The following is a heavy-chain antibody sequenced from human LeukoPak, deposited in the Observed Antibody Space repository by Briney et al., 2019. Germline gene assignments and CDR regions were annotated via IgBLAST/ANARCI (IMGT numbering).Heavy chain of an antibody. V-gene: IGHV4-34*01. J-gene: IGHJ4*02. CDR2: INHSGST. Sequence: SETLSLTCAVYGGSFSGYYWSWIRQPPGKGLEWIGEINHSGSTNYNPSLESRVTISVDTSKNQFSLKLSSVTAADTAVYYCARGNGYYYWTWDYWGQGTLVTVSS. D-gene: IGHD3-22*01. CDR1: GGSFSGYY. CDR3: ARGNGYYYWTWDY.